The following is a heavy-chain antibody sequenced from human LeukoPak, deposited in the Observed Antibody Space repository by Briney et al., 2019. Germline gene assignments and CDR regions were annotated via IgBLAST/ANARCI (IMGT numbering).Heavy chain of an antibody. Sequence: GTSLRLSCAASGFTFSGYGMHWVRQAPGKGLEWVANIKQDGSEKYYVDSVKGRFTISRDNAKNSLYLQMNSLRAEDTAVYYCARFAETYYYDSSGYYNRAFDIWGQGTMVTVSS. CDR3: ARFAETYYYDSSGYYNRAFDI. D-gene: IGHD3-22*01. J-gene: IGHJ3*02. CDR1: GFTFSGYG. V-gene: IGHV3-7*01. CDR2: IKQDGSEK.